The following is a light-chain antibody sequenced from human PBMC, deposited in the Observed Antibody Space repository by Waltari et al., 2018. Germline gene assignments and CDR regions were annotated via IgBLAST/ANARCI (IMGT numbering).Light chain of an antibody. CDR1: NIGNKN. Sequence: SYELTQALSMSVAPGQTARITCGGNNIGNKNVPWYQKKAGKAPVMVIYRDNNRPSGIPERFSGSNSGNTATLTISRAQDGDEADYYCQVWDSSTAGVVFGGGTTLTVL. V-gene: IGLV3-9*01. CDR3: QVWDSSTAGVV. J-gene: IGLJ2*01. CDR2: RDN.